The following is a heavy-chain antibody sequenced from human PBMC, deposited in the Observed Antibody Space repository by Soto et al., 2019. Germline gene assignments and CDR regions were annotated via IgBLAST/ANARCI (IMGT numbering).Heavy chain of an antibody. Sequence: QLQLQESGPRLVKPSETLSLICTVSGGSINTYYWSWLRQSPGQGLEWIGYIHYSGSTKYNPSLKSRVSISVDTSKKQFSLRLNSVTAADTAVYYCARSGSYFHVDYYFDYWGQGTLVTVSS. CDR1: GGSINTYY. CDR3: ARSGSYFHVDYYFDY. D-gene: IGHD3-10*01. J-gene: IGHJ4*02. CDR2: IHYSGST. V-gene: IGHV4-59*01.